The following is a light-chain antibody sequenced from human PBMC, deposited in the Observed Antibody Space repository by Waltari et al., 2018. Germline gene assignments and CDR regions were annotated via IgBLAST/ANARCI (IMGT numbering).Light chain of an antibody. CDR2: AAS. Sequence: DIQMTQSPSSLSASVGDRVTITCRASQSISSYLNWYQQKPGKAPKLLIYAASSLQSGFPSRFSGSGSGTDFTLTISSLQPEDCATYYCQQSYSTPRGLTFGGGTKVEIK. CDR1: QSISSY. J-gene: IGKJ4*01. V-gene: IGKV1-39*01. CDR3: QQSYSTPRGLT.